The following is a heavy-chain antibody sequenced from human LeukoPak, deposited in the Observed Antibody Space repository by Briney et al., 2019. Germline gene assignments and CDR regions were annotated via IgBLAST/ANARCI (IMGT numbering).Heavy chain of an antibody. V-gene: IGHV3-23*01. J-gene: IGHJ4*02. CDR1: GFTISSYA. CDR3: AKMRVRGVIITPPDGLDY. Sequence: GGSLRLSCAVSGFTISSYAMSWVRQAPGKGLEWVSAMSGSTGDTYYADSVRGRITISRDNSKNILYLEMNGLRAEDTAVYYCAKMRVRGVIITPPDGLDYWGQGTLVTVSS. CDR2: MSGSTGDT. D-gene: IGHD3-10*01.